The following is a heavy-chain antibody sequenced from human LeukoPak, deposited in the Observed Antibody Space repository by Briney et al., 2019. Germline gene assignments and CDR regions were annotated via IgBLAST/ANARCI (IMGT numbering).Heavy chain of an antibody. CDR1: GFTFSNAW. Sequence: PGGSLRLSCAASGFTFSNAWMSWVRQAPGKGLEWVSAISGSGGSTYYADSVKGRFTISRDNSKNTLYLQMNSLRAEDTAVYYCAKGGLIGDYWGQGTLVTVSS. CDR2: ISGSGGST. J-gene: IGHJ4*02. D-gene: IGHD3-10*01. V-gene: IGHV3-23*01. CDR3: AKGGLIGDY.